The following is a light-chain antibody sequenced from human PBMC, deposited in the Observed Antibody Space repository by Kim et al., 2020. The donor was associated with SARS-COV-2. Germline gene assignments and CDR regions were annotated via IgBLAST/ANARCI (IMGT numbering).Light chain of an antibody. J-gene: IGKJ5*01. Sequence: VSPGERATLACRASQSVSSNLAWYQQKPGQAPRLLIYGASTRATGIPARFSGSGSGTEFTLTISSLQSEDFAVYYCQQYNNWLITFGQGTRLEIK. CDR2: GAS. CDR1: QSVSSN. V-gene: IGKV3-15*01. CDR3: QQYNNWLIT.